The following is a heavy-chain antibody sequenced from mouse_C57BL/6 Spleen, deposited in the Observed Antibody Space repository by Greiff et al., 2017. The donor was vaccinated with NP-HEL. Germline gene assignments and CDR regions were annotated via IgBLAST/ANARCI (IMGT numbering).Heavy chain of an antibody. CDR3: ARSSNRYFDV. CDR1: GYTFTNYW. CDR2: INPSSNYT. V-gene: IGHV1-7*01. Sequence: VQLQQSGAELAKSGASVKLSCKASGYTFTNYWMHWVKQRPGQGLEWIGYINPSSNYTKYNQKFKDKATLTADKSSSTAYMQLSSLTYEDSAVYYSARSSNRYFDVWGTGTTVTVSS. D-gene: IGHD6-1*01. J-gene: IGHJ1*03.